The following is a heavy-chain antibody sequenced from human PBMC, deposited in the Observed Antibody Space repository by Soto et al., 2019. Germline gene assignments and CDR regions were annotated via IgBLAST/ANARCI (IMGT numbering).Heavy chain of an antibody. V-gene: IGHV4-4*07. CDR2: FYPTGKT. CDR1: GGSISSYY. J-gene: IGHJ6*02. D-gene: IGHD3-16*01. CDR3: ARCGLDYGMDV. Sequence: LSLTCTVSGGSISSYYWCWTRQPAGKGLEWIGRFYPTGKTNYNPSLQSRLTMSADTSRNQFSLNLTSVTAADTAVYYCARCGLDYGMDVWGQGTTVTVSS.